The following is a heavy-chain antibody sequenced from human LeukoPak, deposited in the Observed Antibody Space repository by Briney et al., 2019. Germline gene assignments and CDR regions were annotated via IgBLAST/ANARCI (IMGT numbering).Heavy chain of an antibody. CDR2: ISGSGGST. J-gene: IGHJ4*02. V-gene: IGHV3-23*01. Sequence: PGGSLRLSCAASGFTFSSYAMSWVRQAPGKGLEWVSAISGSGGSTYYADSVKGRFTISRDNSKNTLYLQMNSLRAEDTAVYYCAKAPLTIRFGELFFDYWGQGTLVTVSS. CDR1: GFTFSSYA. D-gene: IGHD3-10*01. CDR3: AKAPLTIRFGELFFDY.